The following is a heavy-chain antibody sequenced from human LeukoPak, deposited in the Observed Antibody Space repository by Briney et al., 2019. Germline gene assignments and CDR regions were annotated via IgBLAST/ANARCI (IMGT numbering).Heavy chain of an antibody. Sequence: SETLSLTCTVSGGSVSGSYWNWIRQPAGRGLEWIGSIYYSGSTYYNPSLKSRVTISVDTSKNQFSLKLSSVTAADTAVYYCARPTYGSGTYYFDYWGQGTLVPVSS. CDR3: ARPTYGSGTYYFDY. CDR2: IYYSGST. J-gene: IGHJ4*02. CDR1: GGSVSGSY. D-gene: IGHD3-10*01. V-gene: IGHV4-59*05.